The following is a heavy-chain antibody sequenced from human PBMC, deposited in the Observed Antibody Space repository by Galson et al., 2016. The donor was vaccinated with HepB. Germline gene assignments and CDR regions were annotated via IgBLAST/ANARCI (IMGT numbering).Heavy chain of an antibody. D-gene: IGHD2-21*02. J-gene: IGHJ3*02. CDR3: ARTLPVVVTAEDAFDI. V-gene: IGHV5-51*01. Sequence: QSGAEVKKPGESLQISCKGSGYSLTNYWIGWVRQMPGKGLEWMGIISPGDSDTRYIPSFEGQVTISADISADKSITTAYLQWRSLKASDTAMYYCARTLPVVVTAEDAFDIWGQGTMVTVSS. CDR2: ISPGDSDT. CDR1: GYSLTNYW.